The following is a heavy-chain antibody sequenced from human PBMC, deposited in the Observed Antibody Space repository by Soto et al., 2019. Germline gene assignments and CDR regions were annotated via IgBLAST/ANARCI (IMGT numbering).Heavy chain of an antibody. D-gene: IGHD6-13*01. CDR1: GGSFSGYY. Sequence: PSETLSLTCAVYGGSFSGYYWTWIRQPPGTGLEWIGEINHSGSTNYNPSLKGRVTISVDTSKNQFSLKLTSVTAADTAVYYCARTYSSSWSPFEYWGQGTLVTVSS. V-gene: IGHV4-34*01. J-gene: IGHJ4*02. CDR2: INHSGST. CDR3: ARTYSSSWSPFEY.